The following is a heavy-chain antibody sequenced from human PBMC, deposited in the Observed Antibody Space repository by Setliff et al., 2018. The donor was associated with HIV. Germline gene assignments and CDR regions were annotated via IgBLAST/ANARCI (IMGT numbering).Heavy chain of an antibody. CDR3: ARDQGGYFDF. J-gene: IGHJ4*02. CDR1: GGSISSGVFY. CDR2: IYYNGNT. V-gene: IGHV4-31*03. Sequence: SETLSLTCTVSGGSISSGVFYWSWIRQHPGEGLEWIGYIYYNGNTEYSPSLKSRLTLSVETSKNQFSLKLTSVTAADTAVYYCARDQGGYFDFWGQGTLVTVSS. D-gene: IGHD3-16*01.